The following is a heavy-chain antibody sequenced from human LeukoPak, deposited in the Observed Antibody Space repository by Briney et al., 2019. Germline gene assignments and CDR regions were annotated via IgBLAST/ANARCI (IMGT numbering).Heavy chain of an antibody. CDR1: GESFSGYY. Sequence: PSETLSLTCAVYGESFSGYYWSWIRQPPGKGLEWIGEINHSGSTNYNPSLKSRVTISVDTSKNQFSLKLSSVTAADTAVYYCARGTTGYCSSTSCYGLRWSDPWGQGTLVTVSS. V-gene: IGHV4-34*01. CDR2: INHSGST. J-gene: IGHJ5*02. CDR3: ARGTTGYCSSTSCYGLRWSDP. D-gene: IGHD2-2*01.